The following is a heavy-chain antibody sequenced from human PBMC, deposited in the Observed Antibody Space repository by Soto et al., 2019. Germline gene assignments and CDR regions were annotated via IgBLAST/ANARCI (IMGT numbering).Heavy chain of an antibody. CDR2: INSDGSST. CDR1: GFTFSSYW. D-gene: IGHD2-2*02. Sequence: EVPLVESGGGLVQPGGSLRLSCAASGFTFSSYWMHWVRQTQGQGLVWVSRINSDGSSTSYADSVKGRFTISRDTAKNRLNLQMNSLRAEDTAVYYCARPISSRDYTSFDYWCQGTLVTVSS. V-gene: IGHV3-74*01. J-gene: IGHJ4*02. CDR3: ARPISSRDYTSFDY.